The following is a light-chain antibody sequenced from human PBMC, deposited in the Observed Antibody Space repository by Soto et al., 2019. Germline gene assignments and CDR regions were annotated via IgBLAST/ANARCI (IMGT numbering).Light chain of an antibody. CDR3: AAWDDSLSGVV. CDR2: RNN. CDR1: GSNIGSNY. V-gene: IGLV1-47*01. Sequence: QSALTQPPSASGTPGQRVTISCSGSGSNIGSNYVYWYQQRPGTAPKLLIYRNNERPSGVPDRFSGSKSGTSASLAISGLRSEDEAEYYCAAWDDSLSGVVFGGGTKLTVL. J-gene: IGLJ2*01.